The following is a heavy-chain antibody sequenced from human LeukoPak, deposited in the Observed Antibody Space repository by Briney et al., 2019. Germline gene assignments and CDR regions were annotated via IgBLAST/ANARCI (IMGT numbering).Heavy chain of an antibody. D-gene: IGHD3-10*01. CDR3: ARDTPEYYGSGSYFDY. Sequence: ASVKVSCKASGYTFTSYGISWVRQAPGQGLEWMGWFSAYNGNTNYAQKLQGRATMTTDTSTSTAYMELRSLRSDDTAVYYCARDTPEYYGSGSYFDYWGQGTLVTVSS. J-gene: IGHJ4*02. CDR2: FSAYNGNT. CDR1: GYTFTSYG. V-gene: IGHV1-18*01.